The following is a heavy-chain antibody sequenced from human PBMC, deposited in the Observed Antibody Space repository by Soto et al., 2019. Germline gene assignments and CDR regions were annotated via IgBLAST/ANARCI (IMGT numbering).Heavy chain of an antibody. D-gene: IGHD6-13*01. CDR2: IYYNGST. J-gene: IGHJ4*02. CDR3: ARYRISGSWSMFAF. Sequence: SETLSLTCSVSGLTISSASYYWSWIRQHPGKGLEWVGNIYYNGSTYYSPSLKSRVTVWFDTSKNQFSLRLTSVTAADTAVYYCARYRISGSWSMFAFGGRGTRVPVSS. CDR1: GLTISSASYY. V-gene: IGHV4-31*03.